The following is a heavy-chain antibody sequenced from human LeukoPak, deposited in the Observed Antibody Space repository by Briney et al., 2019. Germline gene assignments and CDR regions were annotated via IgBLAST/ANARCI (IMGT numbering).Heavy chain of an antibody. D-gene: IGHD5-18*01. CDR3: ARDLQLWTTRDTRGGAKVGY. CDR1: GFTFSSHW. J-gene: IGHJ4*02. V-gene: IGHV3-74*01. Sequence: PGGSLRLSCAASGFTFSSHWMHWVRQAPGKGLVWVSRINSDGSSISYADSVKGRFTTSRDNAKNTLYLQMNSLRAEDTAVYYCARDLQLWTTRDTRGGAKVGYWGQGTLVTVSS. CDR2: INSDGSSI.